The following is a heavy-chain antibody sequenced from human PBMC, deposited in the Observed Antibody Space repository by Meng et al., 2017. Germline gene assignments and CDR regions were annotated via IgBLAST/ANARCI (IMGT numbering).Heavy chain of an antibody. Sequence: QVQVVQSGAEVKKPGSSVKASCKASGGTFSSYAISWVRQAPGQGLEWMGGIIPIFGTANYAQKFQGRVTITADKSTSTAYMELSSLRSEDTAVYYFARVDRNDDADFDYWGQGTLVTVSS. CDR3: ARVDRNDDADFDY. D-gene: IGHD1-1*01. V-gene: IGHV1-69*06. CDR1: GGTFSSYA. J-gene: IGHJ4*02. CDR2: IIPIFGTA.